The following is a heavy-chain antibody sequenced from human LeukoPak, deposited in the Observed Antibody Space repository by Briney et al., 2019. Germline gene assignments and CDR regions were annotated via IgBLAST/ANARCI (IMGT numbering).Heavy chain of an antibody. CDR1: GFTFSNYA. Sequence: GGSLRLSCAASGFTFSNYAMSWVRQAPGKGLEWVSAISGSGGSTYYADSVKGRFTISRDNSKNTLYLQMNSLRAEDTAVYYCAKSGYCTNGVCAHDYWGQGTLVTASS. CDR3: AKSGYCTNGVCAHDY. D-gene: IGHD2-8*01. J-gene: IGHJ4*02. CDR2: ISGSGGST. V-gene: IGHV3-23*01.